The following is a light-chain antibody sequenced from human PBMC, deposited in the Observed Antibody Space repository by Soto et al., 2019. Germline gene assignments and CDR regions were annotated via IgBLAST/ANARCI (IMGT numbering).Light chain of an antibody. CDR3: QQRSNWPPVIT. CDR2: DAS. Sequence: EIVLTQSPGTLSLSPGERATLSCRASQSFSSYLAWYQQKPGQAPRLLIYDASKRATGITARFSGRGSGTDFTLTISSLEPEDFAVYYCQQRSNWPPVITFGQGTRLEIK. J-gene: IGKJ5*01. CDR1: QSFSSY. V-gene: IGKV3-11*01.